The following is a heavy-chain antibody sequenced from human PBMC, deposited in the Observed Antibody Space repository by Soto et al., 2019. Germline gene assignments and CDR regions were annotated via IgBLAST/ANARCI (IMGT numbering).Heavy chain of an antibody. CDR3: ARCAYGSYTFGIDV. CDR2: IHYSGTT. CDR1: GVSISSSHW. J-gene: IGHJ6*02. Sequence: QVQLQESGPGLVKSSGTLSLTCAVSGVSISSSHWWTWVRQPPGKGLEWIGEIHYSGTTNYNPPLGVRVTISADKSRNQFSLILSSVTAADTAVYYCARCAYGSYTFGIDVWGQGTTVTVSS. V-gene: IGHV4-4*02. D-gene: IGHD3-3*01.